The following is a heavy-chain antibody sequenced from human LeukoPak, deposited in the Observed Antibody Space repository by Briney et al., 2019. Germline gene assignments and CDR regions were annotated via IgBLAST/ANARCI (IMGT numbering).Heavy chain of an antibody. CDR2: ISAYNGNT. J-gene: IGHJ6*03. CDR3: ARDHADLDWLFNYYYYMDV. D-gene: IGHD3-9*01. V-gene: IGHV1-18*01. CDR1: GYTFTSYG. Sequence: GASVKVSCKASGYTFTSYGISWVRQAPGQGLEWMGWISAYNGNTNYAQKLQGRATMTTDTSTSTAYMELRSLRSDDTAVYYCARDHADLDWLFNYYYYMDVWGKGTTVTVSS.